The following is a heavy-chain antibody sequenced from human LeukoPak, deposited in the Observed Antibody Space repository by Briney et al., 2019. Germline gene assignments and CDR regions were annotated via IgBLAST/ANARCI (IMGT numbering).Heavy chain of an antibody. Sequence: ASVKVSCKPSVYTFTGYYMHWVRQAPGQGLEGMGWINPNSGGTNYAQKFQGRVTMTSDTSISTAYTELSRLRSDEPAVFLCARELGELVHGGGKYISGQGTTVTVSS. J-gene: IGHJ6*02. D-gene: IGHD3-16*01. CDR1: VYTFTGYY. CDR2: INPNSGGT. CDR3: ARELGELVHGGGKYI. V-gene: IGHV1-2*02.